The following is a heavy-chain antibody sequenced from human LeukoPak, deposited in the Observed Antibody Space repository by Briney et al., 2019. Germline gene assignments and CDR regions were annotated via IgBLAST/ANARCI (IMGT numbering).Heavy chain of an antibody. D-gene: IGHD6-19*01. CDR3: ASGYSSGPVY. CDR1: GFTFSNYA. Sequence: GGSLRLSCGASGFTFSNYAMSWVRQAPGKGLEWVSGINDNGSTRFYAASVKGRFTSSRDNPKNTLYLQMNGLRAEDTAVYYCASGYSSGPVYWGQGNLVTVSS. J-gene: IGHJ4*02. CDR2: INDNGSTR. V-gene: IGHV3-23*01.